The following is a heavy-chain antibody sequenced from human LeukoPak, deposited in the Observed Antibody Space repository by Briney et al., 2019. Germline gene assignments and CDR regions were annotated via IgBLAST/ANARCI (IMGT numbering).Heavy chain of an antibody. CDR1: GFIFSDSW. Sequence: GGSLRLSCAASGFIFSDSWMNWVRQAPGKGLEWVSSISESGSNSTFYADSVKGRFTISRDNSKNTLYLQMNSLRAEDTALYHCAKGPPLGYWGQGTLVTVSS. CDR3: AKGPPLGY. V-gene: IGHV3-23*01. D-gene: IGHD1-14*01. J-gene: IGHJ4*02. CDR2: ISESGSNST.